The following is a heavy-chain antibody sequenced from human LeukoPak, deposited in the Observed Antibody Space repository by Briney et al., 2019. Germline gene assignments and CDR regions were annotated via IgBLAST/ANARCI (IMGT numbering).Heavy chain of an antibody. CDR3: AAHPWKGIAAS. CDR2: IVVGSGNT. V-gene: IGHV1-58*02. CDR1: RFTFTNSA. J-gene: IGHJ5*02. D-gene: IGHD6-13*01. Sequence: GASVKVSCKASRFTFTNSAMQWVRQARGQRLEWIGWIVVGSGNTNYAQKFQERVTITRDMSTSTAYMELSSLRSEGTAVYYCAAHPWKGIAASWGQGTLVTVSS.